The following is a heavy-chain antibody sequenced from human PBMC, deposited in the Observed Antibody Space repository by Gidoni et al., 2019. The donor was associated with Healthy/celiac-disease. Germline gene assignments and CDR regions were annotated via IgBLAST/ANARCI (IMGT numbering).Heavy chain of an antibody. CDR2: INHSGST. CDR3: ARGPSNLRDITMQEYYFDY. D-gene: IGHD3-10*01. J-gene: IGHJ4*02. Sequence: QVQLQQWGAGLLKHSETLSLTCAVYGGSFSGYYWSWIRQPPGKGLEWIGEINHSGSTNYNPSLKSRVTISVDTSKNQFSLKLSSVTAADTAVYYCARGPSNLRDITMQEYYFDYWGQGTLVTVSS. V-gene: IGHV4-34*01. CDR1: GGSFSGYY.